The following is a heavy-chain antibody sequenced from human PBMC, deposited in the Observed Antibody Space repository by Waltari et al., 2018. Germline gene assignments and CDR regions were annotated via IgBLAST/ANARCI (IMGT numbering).Heavy chain of an antibody. CDR3: ASAGYSGYDYGSRWFDP. J-gene: IGHJ5*02. V-gene: IGHV4-59*01. D-gene: IGHD5-12*01. CDR2: IDYSGST. Sequence: QVQLQESGPGLVKPSETLSLTCTVSGGSISSYYWSWIRQPPGKGLEWIGYIDYSGSTTFIPSLKSLVTISVDTSKNQFARKLSSVTAADTAVYYCASAGYSGYDYGSRWFDPWGQGTLVTVSS. CDR1: GGSISSYY.